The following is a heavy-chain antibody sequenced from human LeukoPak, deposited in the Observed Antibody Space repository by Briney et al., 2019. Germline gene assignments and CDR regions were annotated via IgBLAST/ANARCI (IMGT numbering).Heavy chain of an antibody. CDR3: ARRTRDLSPGHYFDY. CDR2: IYHSGST. CDR1: GGSISSGGYY. V-gene: IGHV4-30-2*01. J-gene: IGHJ4*02. Sequence: SETLSLTCTVSGGSISSGGYYWSWIRQPPGKGLEWIGYIYHSGSTYYNPSLKSRVTISVDRSKNQFSLKLSSVTAADTAVYYCARRTRDLSPGHYFDYWGQGTLVTVSS.